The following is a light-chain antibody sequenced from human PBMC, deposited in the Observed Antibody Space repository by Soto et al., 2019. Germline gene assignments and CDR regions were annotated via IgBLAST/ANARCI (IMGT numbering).Light chain of an antibody. CDR1: QTISSW. V-gene: IGKV1-5*03. Sequence: DIQTTQSPSTLSGSVGDRVTITSRASQTISSWLAWYQQKPGKAPKLLIYKASTLKSGVPSRFSGSGSGTEFTLTISSLQPDDFATYYCQHYNSYSEAFGQGTKVDIK. J-gene: IGKJ1*01. CDR3: QHYNSYSEA. CDR2: KAS.